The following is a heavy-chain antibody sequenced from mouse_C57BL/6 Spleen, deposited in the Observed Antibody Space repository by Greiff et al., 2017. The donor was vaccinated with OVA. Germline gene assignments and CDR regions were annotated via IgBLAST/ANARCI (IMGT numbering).Heavy chain of an antibody. D-gene: IGHD2-4*01. CDR3: ARDDDYDGGFAY. J-gene: IGHJ3*01. CDR1: GFTFSSYA. CDR2: ISDGGSYT. Sequence: EVQVVESGGGLVKPGGSLKLSCAASGFTFSSYAMSWVRQTPEKRLEWVATISDGGSYTYYPDNVKGRFTISRDNAKNNLYLQMSHLKSEDTAVYYCARDDDYDGGFAYWGQGTLGTVSA. V-gene: IGHV5-4*01.